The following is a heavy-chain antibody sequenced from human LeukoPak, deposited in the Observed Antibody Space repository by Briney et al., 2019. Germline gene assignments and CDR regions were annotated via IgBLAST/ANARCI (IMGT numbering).Heavy chain of an antibody. CDR2: IYSGGST. V-gene: IGHV3-53*01. Sequence: GGSLRLSCAASGFTVGSNYMSWVRQAPGKGLEWVSVIYSGGSTYYADSVKGRFTISRDNSKNTLYLQMNSLRAEDTAVYYCARDRREGSGSYYVYYYYYMDVWGKGTTVTISS. CDR3: ARDRREGSGSYYVYYYYYMDV. J-gene: IGHJ6*03. D-gene: IGHD3-10*01. CDR1: GFTVGSNY.